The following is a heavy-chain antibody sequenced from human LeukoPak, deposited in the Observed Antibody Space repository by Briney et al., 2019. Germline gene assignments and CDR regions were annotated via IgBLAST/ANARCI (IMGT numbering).Heavy chain of an antibody. V-gene: IGHV1-2*02. CDR2: INANSGAT. CDR1: VYTFTGYY. CDR3: ARETDRDGYKDLDY. J-gene: IGHJ4*02. D-gene: IGHD5-24*01. Sequence: ASVNVSCKPSVYTFTGYYMHWVRQAPGQGLEWMGWINANSGATNSAQKFQGRVTMTRDTSISTAYMELSRLRFDDTAVYYCARETDRDGYKDLDYWGQGTLVTVSS.